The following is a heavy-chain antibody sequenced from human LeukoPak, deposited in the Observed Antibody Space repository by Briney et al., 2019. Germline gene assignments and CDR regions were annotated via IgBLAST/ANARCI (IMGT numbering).Heavy chain of an antibody. CDR3: AKVPLIAAPKHFDY. V-gene: IGHV3-23*01. CDR1: KFTVSSTY. J-gene: IGHJ4*02. Sequence: GGSLRLSCAASKFTVSSTYMSWVRQAPGEGLEWVSAITGSGGSTYYADSVKGRFTISRDNSKNTLYLQMNRLRAEDTAVYYCAKVPLIAAPKHFDYWGQGALVTVSS. D-gene: IGHD6-13*01. CDR2: ITGSGGST.